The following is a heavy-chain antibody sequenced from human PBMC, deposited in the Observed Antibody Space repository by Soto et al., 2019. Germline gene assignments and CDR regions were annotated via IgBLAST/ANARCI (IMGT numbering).Heavy chain of an antibody. D-gene: IGHD3-3*01. CDR3: ARGGYYDFWSGYNPSLHTHIYGMDV. J-gene: IGHJ6*02. CDR2: INPSGGST. V-gene: IGHV1-46*01. Sequence: ASVKGSFKASGYALTSYYMHWVRQAPGQGLEWMGIINPSGGSTSYAQKFQGRVTMTRDTSTSTVYMELSSLRSEDTAVYYCARGGYYDFWSGYNPSLHTHIYGMDVWGQGTTVTVSS. CDR1: GYALTSYY.